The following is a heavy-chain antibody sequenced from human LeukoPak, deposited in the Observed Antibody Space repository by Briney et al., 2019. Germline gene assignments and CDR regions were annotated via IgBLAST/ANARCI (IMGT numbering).Heavy chain of an antibody. CDR1: GFTVSSNY. Sequence: GGSLRLSCAASGFTVSSNYMSWVRQAPGKGLEWVSVIYSGGSTYYADSVKGRFSVSRDNGKNSLYLQMNSLRVEDTAVYYCARSIGSDWSPFDYWGQGTLVSVSS. D-gene: IGHD3-9*01. J-gene: IGHJ4*02. CDR3: ARSIGSDWSPFDY. CDR2: IYSGGST. V-gene: IGHV3-53*01.